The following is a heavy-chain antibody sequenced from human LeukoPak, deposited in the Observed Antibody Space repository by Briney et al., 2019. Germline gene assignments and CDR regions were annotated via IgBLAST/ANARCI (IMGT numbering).Heavy chain of an antibody. V-gene: IGHV4-31*03. Sequence: SETLSLTCTVSGGSISSGGYYWSWIRQHPGKGLEWIGYIYYSGSTYYNPSLKSRVNISVDTSKNQFSLKLSSVTAADTAVYYCASRVVAASDYYYYYGMDVWGQGTTVTVSS. CDR2: IYYSGST. J-gene: IGHJ6*02. CDR1: GGSISSGGYY. CDR3: ASRVVAASDYYYYYGMDV. D-gene: IGHD2-15*01.